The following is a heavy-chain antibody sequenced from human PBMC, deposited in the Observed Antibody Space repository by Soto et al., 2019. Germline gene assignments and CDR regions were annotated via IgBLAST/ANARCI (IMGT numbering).Heavy chain of an antibody. J-gene: IGHJ4*02. V-gene: IGHV1-18*01. D-gene: IGHD3-10*01. CDR3: ARDMGLLWFGARPNWPIDY. CDR1: GYTFTSYG. Sequence: ASVKVSCKASGYTFTSYGISWVRQAPGQGLEWMGWISAYNGNTNYAQKLQGRVTMTTDTSTSTAYMELRSLRSDDTAVYYCARDMGLLWFGARPNWPIDYWGQGTLVTVSS. CDR2: ISAYNGNT.